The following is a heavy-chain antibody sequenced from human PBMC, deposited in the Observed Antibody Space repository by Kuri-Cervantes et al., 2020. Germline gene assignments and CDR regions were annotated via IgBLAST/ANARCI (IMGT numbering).Heavy chain of an antibody. CDR3: AKKRGRYYYYGMDV. D-gene: IGHD2-15*01. J-gene: IGHJ6*02. Sequence: GESLKISCAASGFTFSSYAMHWVRQAPGKGLEWVAVISYDGSNKYYADSVKGRFTISRDNSKNTLYLQMNSLRAEDKAVYYCAKKRGRYYYYGMDVWGQGTTVTVSS. V-gene: IGHV3-30-3*02. CDR1: GFTFSSYA. CDR2: ISYDGSNK.